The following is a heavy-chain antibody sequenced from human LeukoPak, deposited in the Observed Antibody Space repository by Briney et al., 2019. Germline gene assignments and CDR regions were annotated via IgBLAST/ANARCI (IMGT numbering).Heavy chain of an antibody. V-gene: IGHV3-30*02. D-gene: IGHD3-22*01. CDR2: IRHDGNYK. CDR3: AKGEYYYDSSGYPDY. J-gene: IGHJ4*02. CDR1: GFTFSRHG. Sequence: GGSLRLSCAASGFTFSRHGMHWVRQAPGKGLEWVAFIRHDGNYKYYGDSVKGRFTISRDNSKNTLHLQMNSLRAEDTAVYYCAKGEYYYDSSGYPDYWGQGTLVTVSS.